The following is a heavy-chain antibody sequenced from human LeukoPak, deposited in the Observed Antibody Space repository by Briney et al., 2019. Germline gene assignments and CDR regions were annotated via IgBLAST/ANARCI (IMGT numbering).Heavy chain of an antibody. CDR1: GYSITSYW. CDR3: ARHRPHTDSNSVADYYFDY. V-gene: IGHV5-51*01. J-gene: IGHJ4*02. Sequence: GESLKISCKSSGYSITSYWIGWVRQMPGKGLEWMGIIYPVDSDTRYSPSFQGQVTISADKSISTAYLQWSNLKASDTAMYYCARHRPHTDSNSVADYYFDYWGQGTLVTVAS. D-gene: IGHD6-19*01. CDR2: IYPVDSDT.